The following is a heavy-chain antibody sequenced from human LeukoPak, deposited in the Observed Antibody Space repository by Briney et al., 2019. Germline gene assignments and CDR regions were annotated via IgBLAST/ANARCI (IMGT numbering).Heavy chain of an antibody. CDR2: LNHRGRT. V-gene: IGHV4-34*01. CDR1: WGRFTGFY. J-gene: IGHJ6*02. D-gene: IGHD2-8*01. CDR3: ASPQVRPNHDYYYGMDV. Sequence: SDTVSLICSVSWGRFTGFYWNGIRQPPPKGRDGIGGLNHRGRTNYNPSLQRRATISVDTSKNQFHLRLNSVSAADTAVYHCASPQVRPNHDYYYGMDVRGQGSTVTVSS.